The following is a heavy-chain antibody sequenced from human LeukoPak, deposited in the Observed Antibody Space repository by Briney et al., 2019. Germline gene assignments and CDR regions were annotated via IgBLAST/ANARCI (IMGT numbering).Heavy chain of an antibody. V-gene: IGHV3-48*04. Sequence: GGSLRLSCAASGFTFSSYSMNWVRQAPGKGLEWVSYISSISSTIYYADSVRGRFTISRDNAKNSLYLQMNSLRAEDTAVYYCARLPAAGSHYYYYYYMDVWGKGTTVTVSS. D-gene: IGHD2-2*01. CDR3: ARLPAAGSHYYYYYYMDV. CDR2: ISSISSTI. J-gene: IGHJ6*03. CDR1: GFTFSSYS.